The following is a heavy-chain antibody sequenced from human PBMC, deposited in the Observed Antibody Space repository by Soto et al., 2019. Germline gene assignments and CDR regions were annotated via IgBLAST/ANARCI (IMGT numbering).Heavy chain of an antibody. J-gene: IGHJ3*02. CDR2: IFNSGST. CDR3: ARVGISGTIDAFDI. CDR1: GGSISSGGYY. V-gene: IGHV4-31*03. Sequence: QVQLQESGPGLVKPSQTLSLTCTVSGGSISSGGYYWSWIRQHPGKGLEWIGYIFNSGSTYYNPSVKSRVTISVDTSKTQCSLKLSSVTAADTAVYYCARVGISGTIDAFDIWGQGTMVTVSS. D-gene: IGHD1-20*01.